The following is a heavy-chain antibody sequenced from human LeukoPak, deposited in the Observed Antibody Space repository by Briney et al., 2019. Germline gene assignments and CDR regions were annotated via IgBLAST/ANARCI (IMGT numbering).Heavy chain of an antibody. V-gene: IGHV4-38-2*02. CDR2: VYHTGST. Sequence: PSETLSLTCIVSGYSISSGYYWGWIRQPPGKGLEWIGSVYHTGSTYYTPSLKSRVTISADTSKNQFSLNLSSVTAADTAVYYCARESSSSTYNWFDPWGQGTLVTVSS. CDR3: ARESSSSTYNWFDP. J-gene: IGHJ5*02. D-gene: IGHD6-6*01. CDR1: GYSISSGYY.